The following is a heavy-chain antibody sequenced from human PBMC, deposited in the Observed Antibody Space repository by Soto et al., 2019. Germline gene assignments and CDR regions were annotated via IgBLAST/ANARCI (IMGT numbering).Heavy chain of an antibody. Sequence: ASLKVYCKASGYTFTSYGISWVLHATGQGLEWMGWISTFHGNTNYAQKFQGSVTMTTDTSTSTAYMELRSLTSDDTAIYYCARDTYETTGYPLDYCGQGTLVTVSS. CDR1: GYTFTSYG. J-gene: IGHJ4*02. D-gene: IGHD3-22*01. V-gene: IGHV1-18*04. CDR2: ISTFHGNT. CDR3: ARDTYETTGYPLDY.